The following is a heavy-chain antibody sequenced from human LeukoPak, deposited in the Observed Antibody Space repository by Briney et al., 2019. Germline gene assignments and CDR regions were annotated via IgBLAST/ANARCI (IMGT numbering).Heavy chain of an antibody. Sequence: GGSLRLSCAASGFTFSSYGMHWVRQAPGKGLEWVAAIWYDGSNKYYADSVKGRFTISRDNSKNTLYLQMNSLRAEDTAVYYCARGGDRKLDYWGQGTLVTVSS. CDR2: IWYDGSNK. CDR3: ARGGDRKLDY. J-gene: IGHJ4*02. CDR1: GFTFSSYG. V-gene: IGHV3-33*01.